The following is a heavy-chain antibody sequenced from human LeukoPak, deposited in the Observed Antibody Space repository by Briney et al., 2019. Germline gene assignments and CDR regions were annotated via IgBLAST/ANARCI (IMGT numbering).Heavy chain of an antibody. CDR2: INTNTGNP. CDR1: GYTFTSYA. D-gene: IGHD6-19*01. J-gene: IGHJ1*01. CDR3: ATSADSRQWLPSLAEYFQH. Sequence: ASVKVSCKASGYTFTSYAMNWVRQAPGQGLEWMGWINTNTGNPTYAQGFTGRFVFSLDTSVSTAYLQISSLKAEDTAVYYCATSADSRQWLPSLAEYFQHWGQGTLVTVSS. V-gene: IGHV7-4-1*02.